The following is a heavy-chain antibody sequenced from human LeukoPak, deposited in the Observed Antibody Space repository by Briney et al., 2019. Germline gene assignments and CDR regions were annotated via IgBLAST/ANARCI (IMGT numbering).Heavy chain of an antibody. V-gene: IGHV4-38-2*02. CDR2: IYHSGST. CDR3: ARDFGFWSGYSSFDY. Sequence: SETLSLTCTVSGYSISSGYYWGWIRQPPGKGLEWIGSIYHSGSTYYNPSLKSRVTISVDTSKNQFSLKLSSVTAADTAVYYCARDFGFWSGYSSFDYWGQGTLVTASS. CDR1: GYSISSGYY. D-gene: IGHD3-3*01. J-gene: IGHJ4*02.